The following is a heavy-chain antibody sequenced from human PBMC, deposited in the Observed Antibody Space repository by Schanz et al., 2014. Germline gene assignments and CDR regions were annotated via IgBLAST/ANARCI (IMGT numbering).Heavy chain of an antibody. J-gene: IGHJ4*02. D-gene: IGHD2-15*01. CDR1: GFTFSDYY. CDR2: ISYDGSNK. CDR3: ARDRGYCSGGSCLAFDY. Sequence: QVQLVESGGGLVKPGGSLRLSCAASGFTFSDYYMSWIRQAPGKGLEWVAVISYDGSNKYYADSVKGRFTISRDNSKNALYLQMNTLRAEDTAVYYCARDRGYCSGGSCLAFDYWGQGTLVTVSS. V-gene: IGHV3-30-3*01.